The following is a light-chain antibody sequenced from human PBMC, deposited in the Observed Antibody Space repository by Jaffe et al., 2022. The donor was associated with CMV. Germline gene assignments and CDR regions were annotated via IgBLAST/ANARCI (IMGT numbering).Light chain of an antibody. CDR1: QDIRIS. CDR3: QQYYSAPLT. J-gene: IGKJ4*01. Sequence: DIQMTQSPSSLSASVGDRVTLTCRASQDIRISLAWYQQKAGKAPNLLLFAASRLNSGVPSRFSGSGSGTDFTLTISSLQPEDFAVFYCQQYYSAPLTFGGGTKVEIK. V-gene: IGKV1-NL1*01. CDR2: AAS.